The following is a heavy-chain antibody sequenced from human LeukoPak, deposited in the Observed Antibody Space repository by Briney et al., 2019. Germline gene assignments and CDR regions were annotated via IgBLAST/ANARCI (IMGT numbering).Heavy chain of an antibody. Sequence: GGSLRLSCAASRFTFSSYSMNWVRQAPGKGLEWVSSISSSSSYIYYGDSVKGRFTISRDNAKNSLYLQMNSLRAEDTAVYYCATETGYNYGFDHWGQGTLVTVSS. V-gene: IGHV3-21*01. CDR1: RFTFSSYS. J-gene: IGHJ5*02. D-gene: IGHD5-18*01. CDR3: ATETGYNYGFDH. CDR2: ISSSSSYI.